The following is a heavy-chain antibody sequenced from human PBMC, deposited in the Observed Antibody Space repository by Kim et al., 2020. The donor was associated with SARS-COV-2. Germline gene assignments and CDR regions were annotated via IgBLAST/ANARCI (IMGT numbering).Heavy chain of an antibody. J-gene: IGHJ6*02. CDR1: GFTFSDFG. CDR2: ISNDGSRE. V-gene: IGHV3-30*18. CDR3: AKSRLGAPSYYSYGMDV. D-gene: IGHD1-26*01. Sequence: GGSLRLSCAASGFTFSDFGMHWIRQAPGKGLECVSVISNDGSREYYADSVKGRFTISRDNSKNTLYLQMNSLRVEDTAVYYCAKSRLGAPSYYSYGMDVWGQGATVTVSS.